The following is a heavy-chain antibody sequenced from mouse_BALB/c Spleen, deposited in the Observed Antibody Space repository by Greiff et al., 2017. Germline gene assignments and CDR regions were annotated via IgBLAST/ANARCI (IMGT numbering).Heavy chain of an antibody. V-gene: IGHV1-5*01. CDR3: SLYYDYDGGFAY. J-gene: IGHJ3*01. D-gene: IGHD2-4*01. CDR2: IYPGNSDT. CDR1: GYTFTSYW. Sequence: VQLQHSGTVLARPGASVKMSCKASGYTFTSYWMHWVKQRPGQGLEWIGAIYPGNSDTSYNQKFKGKAKLTAVTSTSTAYMELSSLTNEDSAVYYCSLYYDYDGGFAYWGQGTLVTVSA.